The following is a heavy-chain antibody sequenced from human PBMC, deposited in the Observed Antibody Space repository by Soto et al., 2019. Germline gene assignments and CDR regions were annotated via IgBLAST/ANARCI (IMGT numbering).Heavy chain of an antibody. D-gene: IGHD2-21*01. CDR2: INDSGST. CDR1: GGSVRGSY. V-gene: IGHV4-34*01. J-gene: IGHJ5*02. CDR3: ARIPGP. Sequence: SETLSLTCAVYGGSVRGSYWSWIRQPPGKGLEWIGEINDSGSTKYNPSLKSRVTISVDTSKNQFSLSLSSVTAADTAVYYCARIPGPWGQGTLV.